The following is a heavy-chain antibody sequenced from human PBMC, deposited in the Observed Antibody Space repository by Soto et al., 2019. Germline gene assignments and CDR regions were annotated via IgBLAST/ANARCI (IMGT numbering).Heavy chain of an antibody. CDR1: GGTFSSYA. CDR3: ARDKLELRLMDYYYYGMDV. CDR2: IIPIFGTA. J-gene: IGHJ6*02. V-gene: IGHV1-69*13. Sequence: SVKVSCKASGGTFSSYAISWVRRARGQGLEWMGGIIPIFGTANYAQKFQGRVTITADESTSTAYMELSSLRSEDTAVYYCARDKLELRLMDYYYYGMDVWGQGTTVTVSS. D-gene: IGHD1-7*01.